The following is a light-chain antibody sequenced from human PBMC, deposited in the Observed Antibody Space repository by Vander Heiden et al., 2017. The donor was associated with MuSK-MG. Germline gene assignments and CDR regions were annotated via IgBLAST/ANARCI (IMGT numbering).Light chain of an antibody. CDR3: QQDDSMPYT. V-gene: IGKV4-1*01. CDR1: QTILDRSNNKNS. Sequence: DIVMTQSPYSLAVSLGERATLNCTSSQTILDRSNNKNSLAWFRQDPGQPPRLLIYWASTRGAGVPDRISGRGSGTGFTLTIDSLQGEDVAVYYCQQDDSMPYTFGRGTKLEIK. CDR2: WAS. J-gene: IGKJ2*01.